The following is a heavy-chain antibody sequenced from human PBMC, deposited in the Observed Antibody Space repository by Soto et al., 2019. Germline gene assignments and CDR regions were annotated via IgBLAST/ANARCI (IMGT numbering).Heavy chain of an antibody. CDR1: GGTFSSYA. CDR3: ARDSGLRKGIAARLRRLGDLPYYYYGMDV. CDR2: IIAIFGTA. D-gene: IGHD6-6*01. J-gene: IGHJ6*02. Sequence: GASVKVSCKASGGTFSSYAISWVRQAPGQGLEWMGGIIAIFGTANYAQKFQGRVTITADESTSTAYMELSSLRSEDTAAYYCARDSGLRKGIAARLRRLGDLPYYYYGMDVWGQGTKVTVSS. V-gene: IGHV1-69*13.